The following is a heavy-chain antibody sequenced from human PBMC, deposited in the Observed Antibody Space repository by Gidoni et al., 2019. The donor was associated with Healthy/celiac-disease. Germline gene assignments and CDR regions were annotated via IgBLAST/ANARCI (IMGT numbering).Heavy chain of an antibody. J-gene: IGHJ4*02. Sequence: EVQLVQSGAEVKKPGESLRISCKGSGYRFTSYWISWVRQMPGKGLEWMGRIDPSDSYTNYSPSFQGHVTISAGKSISTAYLQWSSLKASDTAMYYCARTRASIAARQEFDYWGQGTLVTVSS. CDR1: GYRFTSYW. V-gene: IGHV5-10-1*03. CDR3: ARTRASIAARQEFDY. CDR2: IDPSDSYT. D-gene: IGHD6-6*01.